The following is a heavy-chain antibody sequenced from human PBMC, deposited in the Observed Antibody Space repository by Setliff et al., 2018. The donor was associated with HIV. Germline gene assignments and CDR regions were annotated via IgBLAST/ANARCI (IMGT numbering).Heavy chain of an antibody. Sequence: PGESLTISCKGSGYSFTSYWIAWVRQKPGKGLEWMGIIFPGDSKMRYSPSFQGRVTLSADKSISTAYLQWSSLQTSDSGMYYCARGIAALTASFDYWGQGSLVTVSS. CDR1: GYSFTSYW. J-gene: IGHJ4*02. V-gene: IGHV5-51*01. CDR2: IFPGDSKM. CDR3: ARGIAALTASFDY. D-gene: IGHD2-21*02.